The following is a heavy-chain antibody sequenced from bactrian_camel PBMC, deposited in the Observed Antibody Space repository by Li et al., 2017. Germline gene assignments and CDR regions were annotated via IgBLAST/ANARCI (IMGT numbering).Heavy chain of an antibody. Sequence: HVQLVESGGGSVQSGGSLRLSCAVSGYAYCVGWFRQAPGKEREGVATIGDHGRTTYSDSVKGRFTISRDYAKNTLYLQMNGLKPEDTAMYYCAAGSGYCSTSRTTWPYEGQGTQVTVS. CDR2: IGDHGRT. V-gene: IGHV3S53*01. CDR1: GYAYC. J-gene: IGHJ4*01. D-gene: IGHD3*01.